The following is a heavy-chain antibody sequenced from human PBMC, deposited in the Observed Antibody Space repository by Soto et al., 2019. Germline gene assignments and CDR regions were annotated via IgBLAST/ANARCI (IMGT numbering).Heavy chain of an antibody. V-gene: IGHV4-34*01. Sequence: SETLSLTCAVYGGSFSGYYWSWIRQPPGRGLEWIGEINHSGSTNYNPSLKSRVTISVDTSKNQFSLKLSSVTAADTAVYYCARDLYGDYYHYGMDVWGQGTTVTVSS. CDR2: INHSGST. J-gene: IGHJ6*02. CDR1: GGSFSGYY. D-gene: IGHD4-17*01. CDR3: ARDLYGDYYHYGMDV.